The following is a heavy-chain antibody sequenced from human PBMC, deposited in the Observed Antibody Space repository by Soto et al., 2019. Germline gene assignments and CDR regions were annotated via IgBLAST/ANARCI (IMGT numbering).Heavy chain of an antibody. Sequence: QMQLVQSGPEVKKPGTSVKVSCKASGFNFASSAVQWVRQARGQRLEWIGWIVVGSGNTNYAQKFQERGTITRDKSTSTAYMELSSLRSEDTAVYYCAAAMGYYGSGSYFYYYYGRDVWGQCTTGTVSS. V-gene: IGHV1-58*01. D-gene: IGHD3-10*01. J-gene: IGHJ6*02. CDR1: GFNFASSA. CDR2: IVVGSGNT. CDR3: AAAMGYYGSGSYFYYYYGRDV.